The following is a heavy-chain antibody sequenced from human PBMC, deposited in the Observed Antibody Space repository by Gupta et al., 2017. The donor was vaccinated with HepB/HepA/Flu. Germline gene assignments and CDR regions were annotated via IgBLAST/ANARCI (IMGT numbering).Heavy chain of an antibody. CDR2: IYYSGST. J-gene: IGHJ4*02. CDR3: TRGFSMTPNDS. Sequence: QLHLQEPGPGLVRPSQPLPLTCPVPGGSITSDDYYWNWIRQPPGKGLEWIGYIYYSGSTYYNPSLKSRVTISVDPSKNQFSLKLSSVTAADTAVYYCTRGFSMTPNDSWGQGTLVTVSS. V-gene: IGHV4-30-4*01. CDR1: GGSITSDDYY.